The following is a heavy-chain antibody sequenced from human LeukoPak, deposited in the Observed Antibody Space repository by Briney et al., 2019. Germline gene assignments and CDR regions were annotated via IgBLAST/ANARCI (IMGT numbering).Heavy chain of an antibody. J-gene: IGHJ3*02. CDR3: ARDLPHCSSTSCSDAFDI. D-gene: IGHD2-2*01. V-gene: IGHV3-21*01. CDR2: ISSSSSYI. CDR1: GFTFSSYS. Sequence: GGSLRLSCAASGFTFSSYSMNWVRQAPGKGLEWVSSISSSSSYIYYADSVKGRFTISRDNAKNSLYLQMNSLRAEDTAVYYCARDLPHCSSTSCSDAFDIWGQGTMVTVSS.